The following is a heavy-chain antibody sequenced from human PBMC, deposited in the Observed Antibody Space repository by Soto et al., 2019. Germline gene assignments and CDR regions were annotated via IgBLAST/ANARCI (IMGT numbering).Heavy chain of an antibody. CDR3: ARSDGRY. CDR2: IFYSGST. CDR1: GGSISSSIYY. V-gene: IGHV4-39*07. J-gene: IGHJ4*02. Sequence: SETLSLTCTVSGGSISSSIYYGGWIRRPPGKGLEWIGSIFYSGSTNYNPSLKSRVTISVDTSKNQFSLKLSSVTAADTAVYYCARSDGRYWGQGTLVTVSS.